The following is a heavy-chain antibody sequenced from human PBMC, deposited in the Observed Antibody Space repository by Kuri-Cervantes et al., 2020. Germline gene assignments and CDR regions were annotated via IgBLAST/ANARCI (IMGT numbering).Heavy chain of an antibody. CDR1: GGSISSYY. CDR2: IYYSGST. V-gene: IGHV4-59*01. CDR3: AKARTYGDYVCWGY. D-gene: IGHD4-17*01. Sequence: ESLKISCTVSGGSISSYYWSWIRQPPGKGLEWIGYIYYSGSTNYNPSLKSRVTISVDTSKNQFSLKLSSVTAADTAVYYCAKARTYGDYVCWGYWGQGTLVTVSS. J-gene: IGHJ4*02.